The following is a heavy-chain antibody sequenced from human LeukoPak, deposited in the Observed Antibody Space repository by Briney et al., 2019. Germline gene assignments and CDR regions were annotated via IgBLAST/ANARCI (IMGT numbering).Heavy chain of an antibody. CDR1: GFTVSRNY. CDR2: VYSNNST. J-gene: IGHJ4*02. V-gene: IGHV3-53*01. CDR3: ARGINMMIVAPGY. Sequence: RPGGSLRLSCAASGFTVSRNYMTWVRQAPGKGLEWVSVVYSNNSTYYADSVKGRFTISRDSSNNTLYLQMNSLRVEDTAIYYCARGINMMIVAPGYWGQGTLVTVSS. D-gene: IGHD3-22*01.